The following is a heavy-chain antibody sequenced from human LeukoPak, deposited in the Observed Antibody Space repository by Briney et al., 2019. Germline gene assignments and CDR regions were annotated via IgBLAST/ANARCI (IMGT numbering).Heavy chain of an antibody. D-gene: IGHD6-13*01. CDR1: GFTFSTYS. V-gene: IGHV3-49*04. J-gene: IGHJ4*02. Sequence: GSLRLSCAASGFTFSTYSMNWVRQAPGKGLEWVGFIRSKAYGGTTEYAASVKGRFTISRDDSKSIAYLQMNSLKTEDTAVYYCTRDGTGLVLAYFDYWGQGTLVTVSS. CDR2: IRSKAYGGTT. CDR3: TRDGTGLVLAYFDY.